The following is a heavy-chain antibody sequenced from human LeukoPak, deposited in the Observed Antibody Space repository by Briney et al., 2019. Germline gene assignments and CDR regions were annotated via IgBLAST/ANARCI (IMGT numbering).Heavy chain of an antibody. CDR2: ISPDGRNG. Sequence: GGSLRLSCAASGFTFSSYVMHWVRQAPGKGLEWLAIISPDGRNGHYADSVKGRFTISRDNSRNTLFLQMSSLRPEDTAVYYCARDISGSYSSDYWGQGTLVTVSP. CDR3: ARDISGSYSSDY. CDR1: GFTFSSYV. V-gene: IGHV3-30-3*01. J-gene: IGHJ4*02. D-gene: IGHD1-26*01.